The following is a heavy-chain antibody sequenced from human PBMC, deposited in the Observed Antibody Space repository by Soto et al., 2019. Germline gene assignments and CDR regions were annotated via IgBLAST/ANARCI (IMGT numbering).Heavy chain of an antibody. CDR3: ARSTLYCSGGSCYGHNWFDP. J-gene: IGHJ5*02. CDR2: INANSGNT. Sequence: ASVNVSCKASGYTFTGYYMHWVRQAPGQGLEWMGWINANSGNTNYAQKFQGRVTMTRDTSMSTAYMELSSLRSDDTAVYYCARSTLYCSGGSCYGHNWFDPWGQGTLVTVSS. CDR1: GYTFTGYY. D-gene: IGHD2-15*01. V-gene: IGHV1-2*02.